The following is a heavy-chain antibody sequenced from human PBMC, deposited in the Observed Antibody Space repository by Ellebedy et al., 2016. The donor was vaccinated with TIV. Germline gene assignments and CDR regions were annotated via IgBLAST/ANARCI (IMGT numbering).Heavy chain of an antibody. V-gene: IGHV5-51*01. D-gene: IGHD3-3*01. J-gene: IGHJ4*02. CDR1: GYDFTSYW. CDR2: IYPGASDT. Sequence: GESLKISCKGSGYDFTSYWIGWVRQVPGKGLEWMGIIYPGASDTRYSPSFEGQVSISADKSINTAYLQWSSLKASDTAMYYCARQVPGEWLNYYFDYWGQGTLVTVSS. CDR3: ARQVPGEWLNYYFDY.